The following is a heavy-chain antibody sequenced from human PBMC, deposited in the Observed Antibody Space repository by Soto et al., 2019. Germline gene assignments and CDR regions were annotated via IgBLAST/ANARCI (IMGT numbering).Heavy chain of an antibody. Sequence: QVQLRESGPGLVKPSQTLSLTCTVSGGSISSGGYYWSWIRQHPGKGLEWIGYIYYSGSTYYNPSLKSRVTISVDTSKNQFSLKLSSVTAADTAVYYCARGADCSGGSCYSLDYWGQGTLVTVSS. D-gene: IGHD2-15*01. J-gene: IGHJ4*02. CDR2: IYYSGST. CDR3: ARGADCSGGSCYSLDY. V-gene: IGHV4-31*03. CDR1: GGSISSGGYY.